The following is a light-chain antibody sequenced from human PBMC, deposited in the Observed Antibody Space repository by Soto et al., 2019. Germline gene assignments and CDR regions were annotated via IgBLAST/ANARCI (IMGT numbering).Light chain of an antibody. Sequence: EVVLTQSPGTLTLSPGERATLSCRASQTVGSNYLDWYQHKYGQAPRLLIHGASNRATGIPDRFGGSGSGTDFTLTISRLDHEDSAVYYCQQYGRSPTFGQGTKLEIK. CDR3: QQYGRSPT. CDR1: QTVGSNY. V-gene: IGKV3-20*01. CDR2: GAS. J-gene: IGKJ2*01.